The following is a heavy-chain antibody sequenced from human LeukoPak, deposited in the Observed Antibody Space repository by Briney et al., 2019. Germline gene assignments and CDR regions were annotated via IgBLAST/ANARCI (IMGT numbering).Heavy chain of an antibody. V-gene: IGHV3-23*01. J-gene: IGHJ4*02. Sequence: GGSLRLSCAASGFTFGSFDMNWVRQAPGKGLEWVSGISGSGGSTYYADSVKGRLIISIDNSKNTLYLQMSSLRAEDTAVYYCARGFYGTFDYWGQGSLVTASS. CDR1: GFTFGSFD. CDR3: ARGFYGTFDY. CDR2: ISGSGGST. D-gene: IGHD2/OR15-2a*01.